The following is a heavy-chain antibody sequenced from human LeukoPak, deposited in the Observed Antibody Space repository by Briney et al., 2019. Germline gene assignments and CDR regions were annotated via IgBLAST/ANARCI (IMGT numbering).Heavy chain of an antibody. CDR3: AKDITIFFYYYYGMDV. Sequence: GGSLRLSCAASGFTFSSYAMSWVRQAPGKGLEWVSAISGSGGSIYYADSVKGRFTISRDNSKNTLYLQMNSLRAEDTAVYYCAKDITIFFYYYYGMDVWGKGTTVTVSS. V-gene: IGHV3-23*01. D-gene: IGHD3-9*01. CDR1: GFTFSSYA. J-gene: IGHJ6*04. CDR2: ISGSGGSI.